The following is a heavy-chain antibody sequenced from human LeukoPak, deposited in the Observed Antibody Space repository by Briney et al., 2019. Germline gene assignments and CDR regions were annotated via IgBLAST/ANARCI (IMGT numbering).Heavy chain of an antibody. CDR1: GYTFTSYY. Sequence: ASVKVSCKASGYTFTSYYMHWVRQAPGQGLEWMGIINPSGGSTSYAQKFQGRVTMTRDMSTSTVYMELGSLRSEDTAVYYCARDLHYYDSSGTFDYWGQGTLVTVSS. V-gene: IGHV1-46*01. CDR3: ARDLHYYDSSGTFDY. CDR2: INPSGGST. J-gene: IGHJ4*02. D-gene: IGHD3-22*01.